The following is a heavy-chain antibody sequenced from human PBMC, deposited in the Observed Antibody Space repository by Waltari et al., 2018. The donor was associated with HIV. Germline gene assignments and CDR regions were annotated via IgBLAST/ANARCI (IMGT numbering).Heavy chain of an antibody. V-gene: IGHV3-23*01. J-gene: IGHJ6*02. D-gene: IGHD2-21*01. CDR2: ISGSGGST. CDR3: AKGCGSGYYYYGMDV. Sequence: EVQLLESGGGLVQHGGSLRLSCAASGFPFSSYAMSWVRQAPGKWLECVSAISGSGGSTYYADSVKGRFTISRDNSKNTLYLQMNILRAEDRAVYYCAKGCGSGYYYYGMDVWGQGTTVTVSS. CDR1: GFPFSSYA.